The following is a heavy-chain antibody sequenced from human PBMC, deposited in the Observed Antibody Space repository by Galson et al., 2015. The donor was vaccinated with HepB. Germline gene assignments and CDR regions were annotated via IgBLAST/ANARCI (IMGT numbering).Heavy chain of an antibody. CDR1: GFSLSTSGMC. Sequence: PALVKPPQTLTLTCTFSGFSLSTSGMCVSWIRQPPGKALEWLALIDWDDDKYYSTSLKTRLTISKDTSKNQVVLTMTNMDPVDTATYYCAHTGGGVRFLEWLSIDYFDYWGQGTLVTVSS. CDR2: IDWDDDK. J-gene: IGHJ4*02. D-gene: IGHD3-3*01. V-gene: IGHV2-70*12. CDR3: AHTGGGVRFLEWLSIDYFDY.